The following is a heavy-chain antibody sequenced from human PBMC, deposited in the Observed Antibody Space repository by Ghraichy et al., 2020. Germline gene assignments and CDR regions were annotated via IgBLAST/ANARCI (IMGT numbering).Heavy chain of an antibody. CDR1: GFIFSSYA. V-gene: IGHV3-23*01. D-gene: IGHD6-19*01. J-gene: IGHJ4*02. CDR3: AKRGWGAGGTIDY. Sequence: GGSLRLSCAASGFIFSSYAMSWVRQAPGKGLEWVSTISGNGGSTYYTDSVKGRFTISRDNSKNTLYLQMNSLRAEDTAVYYCAKRGWGAGGTIDYWGQGTLVTVSS. CDR2: ISGNGGST.